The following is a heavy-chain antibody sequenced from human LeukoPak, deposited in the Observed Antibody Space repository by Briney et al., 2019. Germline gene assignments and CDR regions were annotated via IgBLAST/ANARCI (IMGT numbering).Heavy chain of an antibody. J-gene: IGHJ4*02. V-gene: IGHV1-2*02. CDR1: GYTFTGYY. Sequence: ASVKVSCKASGYTFTGYYMHWVRQAPGQGLEWMGWINPNSGGTNYAQKFQGRVTMTRDTSISTAYMELSRLRSDDTAVYYCARGLRISISYSGSYLPPDYWGQGTLVTVSS. D-gene: IGHD1-26*01. CDR3: ARGLRISISYSGSYLPPDY. CDR2: INPNSGGT.